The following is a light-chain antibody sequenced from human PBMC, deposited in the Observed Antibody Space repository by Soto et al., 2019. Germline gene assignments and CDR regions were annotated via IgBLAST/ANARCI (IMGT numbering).Light chain of an antibody. CDR1: QSVSRN. Sequence: EIGLTQSPGTLSLSPGGRATLSCRASQSVSRNYVAWYQQKPGQAPRLLIYDASTRATGIPARFSGSGSGTEFTLTISSLQSEDFAVYYCQQYNNWPLTFGGGTKVDIK. V-gene: IGKV3-15*01. CDR2: DAS. CDR3: QQYNNWPLT. J-gene: IGKJ4*01.